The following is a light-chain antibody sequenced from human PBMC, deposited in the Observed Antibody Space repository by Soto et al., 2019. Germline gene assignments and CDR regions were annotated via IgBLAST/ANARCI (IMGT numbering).Light chain of an antibody. CDR2: QVS. J-gene: IGLJ1*01. V-gene: IGLV2-14*01. Sequence: QSALTQPASVSGSPGQSIIISCTGTSSDIGGYYYVSWYQHHPGRAPKLIIYQVSNRPSGVSNRFSGSKSGNTASLTISGLQAEDEADYYCTSSSSSSTFYVFGSGTKVTVL. CDR1: SSDIGGYYY. CDR3: TSSSSSSTFYV.